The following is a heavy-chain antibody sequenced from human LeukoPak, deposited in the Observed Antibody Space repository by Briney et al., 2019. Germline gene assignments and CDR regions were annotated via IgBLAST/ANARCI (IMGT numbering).Heavy chain of an antibody. Sequence: SETLSLTCTVSGGSTSSYYWSWIRQPPGKGLEWIGYIYYSGSTNYNPSLKSRVTISVDTSKNQFSLKLSSVTAADTAVYYCARVAAVHNWFDPWGQGTLVTVSS. J-gene: IGHJ5*02. CDR3: ARVAAVHNWFDP. D-gene: IGHD6-13*01. CDR2: IYYSGST. V-gene: IGHV4-59*12. CDR1: GGSTSSYY.